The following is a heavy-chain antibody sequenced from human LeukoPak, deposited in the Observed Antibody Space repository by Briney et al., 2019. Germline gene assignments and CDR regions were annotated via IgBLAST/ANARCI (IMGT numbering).Heavy chain of an antibody. CDR1: GFTFSSYA. J-gene: IGHJ6*02. CDR2: ISGSISSK. V-gene: IGHV3-21*01. CDR3: AREPRIAVAGGYYYGMDV. D-gene: IGHD6-19*01. Sequence: PGGSLRLSCAASGFTFSSYAMSWVRQAPGKGLEWVSSISGSISSKLYAESVKGRFTISRDNAKNSLYLQMNILRAEDTAVYYCAREPRIAVAGGYYYGMDVWGQGTTVTVSS.